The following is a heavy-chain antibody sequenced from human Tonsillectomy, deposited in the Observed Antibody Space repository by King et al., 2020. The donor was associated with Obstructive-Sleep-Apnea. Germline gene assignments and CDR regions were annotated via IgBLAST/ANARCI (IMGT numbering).Heavy chain of an antibody. J-gene: IGHJ6*02. D-gene: IGHD6-13*01. Sequence: VQLVQSGGEVKKPGASVKVSSKASGYIFISYGISWVRQAPGQGLEWMGWISAYNGDTNYAQNLQGRVTMTTDTSTSTAYMELRSLRSDDTAVYFCAREAAAANDYYYYGMDVWGQGTTVTVSS. CDR1: GYIFISYG. CDR3: AREAAAANDYYYYGMDV. CDR2: ISAYNGDT. V-gene: IGHV1-18*01.